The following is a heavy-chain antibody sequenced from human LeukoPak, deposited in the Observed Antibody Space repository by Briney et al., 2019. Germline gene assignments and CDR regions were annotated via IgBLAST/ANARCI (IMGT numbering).Heavy chain of an antibody. D-gene: IGHD3-10*01. CDR1: GFTFSDYY. CDR2: ISSSGSTI. Sequence: GGSLRLSCAASGFTFSDYYMSWIRQAPGKGLEWVSYISSSGSTIYYADSVKGRFTISRDNAKNSLYLQMNSLRAEDTAVYYCARARYYGSGSFPYCWGQGTLVTVSS. CDR3: ARARYYGSGSFPYC. V-gene: IGHV3-11*01. J-gene: IGHJ4*02.